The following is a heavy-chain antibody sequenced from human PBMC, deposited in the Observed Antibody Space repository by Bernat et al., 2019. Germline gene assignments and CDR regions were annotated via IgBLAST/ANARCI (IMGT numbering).Heavy chain of an antibody. J-gene: IGHJ4*02. CDR1: GFTFSTYG. Sequence: QVQLVESGGGLVQPGGSLRLSCAASGFTFSTYGMHSVRQAPGKGLEWVAFIRFDGSNQYYADSVKGRFTVSRDNSKNTLFLQMNRVRPGDTAMYYCARELNGGLEYWGQGTLVSVSS. CDR3: ARELNGGLEY. V-gene: IGHV3-30*02. CDR2: IRFDGSNQ. D-gene: IGHD1-1*01.